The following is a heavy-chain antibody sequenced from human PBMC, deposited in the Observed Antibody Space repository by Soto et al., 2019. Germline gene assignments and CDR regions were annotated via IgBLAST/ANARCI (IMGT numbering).Heavy chain of an antibody. Sequence: PGGSLRLSCAASGFTFSSYGMHWVRQAPGKGLEWVAVIWYDGSNKYYADSVKGRFTISRDNSKNTLYLQMNSLRAEDTAVYYCARGRGRRNYYMDVWGKGTTVTVSS. CDR2: IWYDGSNK. J-gene: IGHJ6*03. D-gene: IGHD3-10*01. CDR3: ARGRGRRNYYMDV. V-gene: IGHV3-33*01. CDR1: GFTFSSYG.